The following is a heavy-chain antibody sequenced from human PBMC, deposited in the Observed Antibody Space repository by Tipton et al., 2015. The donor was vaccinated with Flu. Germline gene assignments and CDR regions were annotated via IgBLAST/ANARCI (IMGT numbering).Heavy chain of an antibody. J-gene: IGHJ5*02. V-gene: IGHV4-39*01. CDR2: IFYSGST. CDR3: ARSIAVSGKFDP. Sequence: TLSLTCSVSGGSISSSSFYWGWIRQTPGKGLEWIGNIFYSGSTYYNPSLTTGVTLSVDTSKNQFSLSLNSVTAADTAVYYCARSIAVSGKFDPWGQGTLVTVSS. CDR1: GGSISSSSFY. D-gene: IGHD6-19*01.